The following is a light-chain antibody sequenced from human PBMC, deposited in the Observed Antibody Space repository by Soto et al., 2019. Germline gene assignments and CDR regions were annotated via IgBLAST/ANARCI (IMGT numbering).Light chain of an antibody. CDR2: KAS. V-gene: IGKV1-5*03. J-gene: IGKJ1*01. Sequence: DIQVTQSPSTVSAFVGDRVTITCRVSQSINSWLAWYQQKPGEAPKLLIYKASTLKSGVPSRFSGSGSGTEFTLTISSLQPDDFATYYCQQYNTNYAWTFGQGTKVEVK. CDR1: QSINSW. CDR3: QQYNTNYAWT.